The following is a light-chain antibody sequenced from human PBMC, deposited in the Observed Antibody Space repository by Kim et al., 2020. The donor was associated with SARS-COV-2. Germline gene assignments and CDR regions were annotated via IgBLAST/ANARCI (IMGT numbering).Light chain of an antibody. J-gene: IGLJ7*01. CDR2: GKN. V-gene: IGLV3-19*01. CDR3: NSRDNSDNHVL. Sequence: ALRQTVRITCQGDSLRSYYATWYQQKPGQAPLHVIYGKNNRPSGIPDRFSGSSSGSTASLTITGAQAEDEADYNCNSRDNSDNHVLFGGGTQLTDL. CDR1: SLRSYY.